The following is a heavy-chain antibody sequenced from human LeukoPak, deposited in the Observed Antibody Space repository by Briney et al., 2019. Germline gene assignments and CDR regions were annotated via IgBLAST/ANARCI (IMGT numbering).Heavy chain of an antibody. CDR3: ARDHSYGYAYSFDF. CDR2: ISYDGSRK. D-gene: IGHD5-18*01. V-gene: IGHV3-30*02. Sequence: PGGSLRLSRATSGFTFSNFAMHWVRLAPGKGLHWVSFISYDGSRKYYADSVKGRFTISRDSSNSTVYLDMNSLGPEDTAVYFCARDHSYGYAYSFDFWGRGNLVTVSS. J-gene: IGHJ4*02. CDR1: GFTFSNFA.